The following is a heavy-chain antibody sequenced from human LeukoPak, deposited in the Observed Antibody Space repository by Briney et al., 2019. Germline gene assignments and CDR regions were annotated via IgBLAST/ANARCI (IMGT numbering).Heavy chain of an antibody. CDR2: ISYDGSNK. V-gene: IGHV3-30*04. D-gene: IGHD3-9*01. J-gene: IGHJ4*02. CDR1: GFTFSSYA. Sequence: GGSLRLSCAASGFTFSSYAMHWVRQAPGKGLEWVAVISYDGSNKYYADSVKGRFTISRDNSKNTLYLQMNSLRAEDTAVYYCAKDQDDILTGYSYFDYWGQGTLVTVSS. CDR3: AKDQDDILTGYSYFDY.